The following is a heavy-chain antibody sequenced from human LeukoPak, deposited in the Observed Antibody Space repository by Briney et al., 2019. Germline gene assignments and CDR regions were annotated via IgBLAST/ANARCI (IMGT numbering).Heavy chain of an antibody. V-gene: IGHV1-18*01. D-gene: IGHD2-21*01. CDR2: ISVYNGNI. CDR1: GYTFSSYG. J-gene: IGHJ6*03. CDR3: ARTQDVTYFYYYMDV. Sequence: ASVKVSCKASGYTFSSYGISWVRQAPGQGLEWMGWISVYNGNIHYAQKFQGRVTMTTDTSTSTAYMELRSLRPDDTALYYCARTQDVTYFYYYMDVWGKGTTVTVSS.